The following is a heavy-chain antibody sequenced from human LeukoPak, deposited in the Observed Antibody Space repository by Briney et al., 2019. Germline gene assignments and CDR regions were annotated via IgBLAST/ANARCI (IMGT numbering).Heavy chain of an antibody. J-gene: IGHJ6*04. CDR3: AELGITMIGGV. CDR2: ISPSSTYI. Sequence: PGGSLRLSCAASGFTFSDYTMSWVRQAPGKGLGWVSSISPSSTYIYYADSLKGRITISRDNAKNSLYLQMNSLRAEDTAVYYCAELGITMIGGVWGKGTTVTISS. CDR1: GFTFSDYT. V-gene: IGHV3-21*01. D-gene: IGHD3-10*02.